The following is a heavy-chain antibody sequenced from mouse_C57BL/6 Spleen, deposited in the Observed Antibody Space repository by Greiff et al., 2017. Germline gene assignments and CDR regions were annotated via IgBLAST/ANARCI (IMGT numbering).Heavy chain of an antibody. J-gene: IGHJ2*01. CDR1: GFTFSSYA. D-gene: IGHD3-2*02. CDR3: ARDQGYYFDD. Sequence: EVQLQESGGGLVKPGGSLKLSCAASGFTFSSYAMSWVRQTPEKRLEWVATISVGGSYTYYPENVKGRFTISRDNAKNNLYLQMSHLKSEDTAMYYCARDQGYYFDDWGQGTTLTVSS. CDR2: ISVGGSYT. V-gene: IGHV5-4*01.